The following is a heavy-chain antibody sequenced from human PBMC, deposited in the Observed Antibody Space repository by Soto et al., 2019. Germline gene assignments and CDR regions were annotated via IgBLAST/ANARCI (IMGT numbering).Heavy chain of an antibody. CDR2: INAGNGNT. CDR1: GYTFTSYA. D-gene: IGHD3-10*01. J-gene: IGHJ5*02. Sequence: SVKVSCKASGYTFTSYATHWVRQAPGQRLEWMGWINAGNGNTKYSQKFQGRVTITRDTSASTAYMELSSLRSEDTAVYYCARDGGTIIINWFDPWGQGTLVTVSS. V-gene: IGHV1-3*01. CDR3: ARDGGTIIINWFDP.